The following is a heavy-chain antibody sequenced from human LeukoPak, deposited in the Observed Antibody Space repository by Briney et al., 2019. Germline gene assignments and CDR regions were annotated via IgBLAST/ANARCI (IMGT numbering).Heavy chain of an antibody. D-gene: IGHD5-24*01. CDR2: MNPNSGNT. CDR1: GYTFTSYD. CDR3: ARGFVEMATIERFFFGY. Sequence: ASVKVSCKASGYTFTSYDINWVRQATGQGLEWMGWMNPNSGNTGYAQKFQGRVTMTRNTSISTAYMELSSLRSEDTAVYYCARGFVEMATIERFFFGYWGQGTLVTVSS. V-gene: IGHV1-8*01. J-gene: IGHJ4*02.